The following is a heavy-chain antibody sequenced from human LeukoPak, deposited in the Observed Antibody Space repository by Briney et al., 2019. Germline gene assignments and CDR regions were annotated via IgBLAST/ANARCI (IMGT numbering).Heavy chain of an antibody. V-gene: IGHV3-53*01. J-gene: IGHJ4*02. CDR1: GFNVSRNY. Sequence: PGGSLGLSCAASGFNVSRNYMSWVRQAPGKGLEWVSVIYSGGSTYYADSVKGRFIISRDNSKNTVYLQMNSLRAEDTAVYYCARDLPRGNWKYWGQGTLVSVSS. CDR2: IYSGGST. CDR3: ARDLPRGNWKY. D-gene: IGHD1-1*01.